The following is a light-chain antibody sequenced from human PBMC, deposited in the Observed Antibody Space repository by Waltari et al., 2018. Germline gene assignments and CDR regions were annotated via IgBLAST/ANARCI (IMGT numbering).Light chain of an antibody. CDR2: DAS. V-gene: IGKV1-33*01. J-gene: IGKJ4*01. Sequence: DIQMTQSPSSLSASVADRVTITCQASQDISNYLNWYQQKPGKAPKLLIYDASNLETGVPSRFSGSGSGTDFTFTISSLQPEDIATYYCQQYDNLLLVTFGGGTKVEIK. CDR1: QDISNY. CDR3: QQYDNLLLVT.